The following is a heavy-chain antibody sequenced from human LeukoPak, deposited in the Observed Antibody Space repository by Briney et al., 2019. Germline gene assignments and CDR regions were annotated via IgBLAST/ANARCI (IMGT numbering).Heavy chain of an antibody. CDR3: AKASSGSYWGGYFDS. Sequence: GGSLRLSCSASGFAFSSYAMHWVRQAPGKGLEWVAVISYDGNNKYYADSVKGRFTISRDNSKNTLYLQMNNLRPEDTAVYYCAKASSGSYWGGYFDSWGQGTLVTVSS. J-gene: IGHJ4*02. CDR2: ISYDGNNK. CDR1: GFAFSSYA. V-gene: IGHV3-30-3*01. D-gene: IGHD1-26*01.